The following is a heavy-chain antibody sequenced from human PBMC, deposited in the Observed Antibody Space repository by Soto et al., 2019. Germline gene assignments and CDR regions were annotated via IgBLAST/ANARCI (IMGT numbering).Heavy chain of an antibody. CDR2: IIPIFGTA. Sequence: VKVSCKASGGTFSSYAISWVRQAPGQGLEWMGGIIPIFGTANYAQKFQGRVTITADESTSTAYMELSSLRSEDTAVYYCATHLIAVAGTSPTLFDYWGQGTLVTVSS. CDR3: ATHLIAVAGTSPTLFDY. V-gene: IGHV1-69*01. CDR1: GGTFSSYA. J-gene: IGHJ4*02. D-gene: IGHD6-19*01.